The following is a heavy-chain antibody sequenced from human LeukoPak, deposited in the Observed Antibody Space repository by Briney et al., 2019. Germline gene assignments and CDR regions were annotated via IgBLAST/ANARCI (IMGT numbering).Heavy chain of an antibody. CDR2: IKQDGSEK. V-gene: IGHV3-7*01. CDR1: GFTFSSYW. Sequence: GGSLRLSCAASGFTFSSYWINWVRQAPGKGLEWVAKIKQDGSEKYYVDSVKGRFTISRDNAKNSLYLQMNGLRAEDTAVYYCANHRWGYGMDVWGQGTTVTVSS. D-gene: IGHD3-16*01. CDR3: ANHRWGYGMDV. J-gene: IGHJ6*02.